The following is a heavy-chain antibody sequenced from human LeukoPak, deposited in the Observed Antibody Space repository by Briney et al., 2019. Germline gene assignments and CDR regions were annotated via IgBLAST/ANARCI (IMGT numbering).Heavy chain of an antibody. CDR2: INHSGST. D-gene: IGHD3-22*01. CDR1: SGSFSGYY. Sequence: SETLSLTCAVYSGSFSGYYWSWIRQPPGKGLEWIGEINHSGSTNYNPSLKSRLTMSVDTSKNQFSLKLSSVTAADTAVYYCARAEQYHSDSAGYFPDYWGQGTLVTVSS. V-gene: IGHV4-34*01. CDR3: ARAEQYHSDSAGYFPDY. J-gene: IGHJ4*02.